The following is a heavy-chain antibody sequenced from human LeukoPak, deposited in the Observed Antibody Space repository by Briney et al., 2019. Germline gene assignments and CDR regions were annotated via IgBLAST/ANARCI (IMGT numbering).Heavy chain of an antibody. D-gene: IGHD3-10*01. CDR1: GFTFSDYY. J-gene: IGHJ6*02. CDR3: ARRGVLWFGELFYYGIDV. Sequence: GGSLRLSCSASGFTFSDYYMSWIRQAPGKGLEWVSYISSSGSTIYYADSVKGRFTISRDNAKNSLYLQMNSLRAEDTAVYYCARRGVLWFGELFYYGIDVWGQGTTVAVSS. V-gene: IGHV3-11*01. CDR2: ISSSGSTI.